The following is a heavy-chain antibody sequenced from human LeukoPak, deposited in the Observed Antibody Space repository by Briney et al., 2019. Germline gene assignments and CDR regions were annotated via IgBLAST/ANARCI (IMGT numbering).Heavy chain of an antibody. V-gene: IGHV1-2*02. CDR2: INPNSGGT. CDR1: GYTFTDYY. D-gene: IGHD3-3*01. CDR3: ARELDFWSGRYDY. Sequence: ASVKVSCKASGYTFTDYYMHWVRQAPGQGLEWMGWINPNSGGTNFAQKFQGRVTMTRDTSISTVYMDLSRLTSDDTAVYYCARELDFWSGRYDYWGQGTLVTVSS. J-gene: IGHJ4*02.